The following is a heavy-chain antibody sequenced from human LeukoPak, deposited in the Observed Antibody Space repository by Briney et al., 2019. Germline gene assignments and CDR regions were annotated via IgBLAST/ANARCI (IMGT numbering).Heavy chain of an antibody. J-gene: IGHJ4*02. CDR3: TTDSSMLGYSYGPNDY. CDR2: IKSKTDGGTT. Sequence: GGSLRLSCAASGFTFSSYSMNWVRQAPGKGLEWVGRIKSKTDGGTTDYAAPVKGRFTISRDDSKNTLYLQMNSLKTEDTAVYYCTTDSSMLGYSYGPNDYWGQGTLVTVSS. CDR1: GFTFSSYS. V-gene: IGHV3-15*01. D-gene: IGHD5-18*01.